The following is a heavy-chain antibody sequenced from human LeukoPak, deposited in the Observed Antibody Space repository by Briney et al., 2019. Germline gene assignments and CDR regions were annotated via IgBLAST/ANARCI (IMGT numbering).Heavy chain of an antibody. V-gene: IGHV4-59*10. CDR1: GGSFGGYY. J-gene: IGHJ4*02. CDR2: IYYRVTS. D-gene: IGHD3-10*01. CDR3: ARAVGGDGSGSL. Sequence: PSETLSLTCAVYGGSFGGYYWGWIRQPPGKGLEWIGSIYYRVTSDYNPSLKSRVTMSVDMSTRQISLKLSSVTAADTAVYYCARAVGGDGSGSLWGPGTLVTVSS.